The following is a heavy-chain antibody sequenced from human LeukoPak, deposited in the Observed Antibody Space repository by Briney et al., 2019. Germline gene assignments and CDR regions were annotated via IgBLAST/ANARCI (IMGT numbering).Heavy chain of an antibody. D-gene: IGHD3-3*01. CDR3: AKLGGLIYDSVHYYYYGMDV. J-gene: IGHJ6*02. CDR2: ISGSGGST. Sequence: GGSLRLSCAASGFTFSSYWMSWVRQAPGKGLEWVSAISGSGGSTYYADSVKGRFTISRDNSKNTLYLQMNSLRAEDTAVYYCAKLGGLIYDSVHYYYYGMDVWGQGTTVTVSS. CDR1: GFTFSSYW. V-gene: IGHV3-23*01.